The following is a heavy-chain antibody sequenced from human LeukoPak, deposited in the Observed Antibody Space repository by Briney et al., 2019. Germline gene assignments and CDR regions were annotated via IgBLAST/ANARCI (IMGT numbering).Heavy chain of an antibody. V-gene: IGHV3-33*08. CDR1: GFTFRNYV. CDR2: IWSGGRNK. Sequence: GGSLRLSCAASGFTFRNYVIHWVRQAPGKGLEWVAVIWSGGRNKFYADSVKGRFTVSRDNSKNTLDLQMNSLRVDDTAVYYCVRELGPFTGFDYWGQGTLVTVSS. J-gene: IGHJ4*02. D-gene: IGHD3-16*01. CDR3: VRELGPFTGFDY.